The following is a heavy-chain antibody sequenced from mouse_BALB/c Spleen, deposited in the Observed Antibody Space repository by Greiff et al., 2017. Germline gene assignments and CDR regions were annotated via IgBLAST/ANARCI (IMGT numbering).Heavy chain of an antibody. Sequence: EVKLVESGGGLVKPGGSLKLSCAASGFTFSSYAMSWVRQTPEKRLEWVATISSGGSYTYYPDSVKGRFTISRDNAKNTLYLQMSSLRSEDTAMYYCARHGYGNYDYWGQGTTLTVAS. D-gene: IGHD2-10*02. CDR1: GFTFSSYA. CDR2: ISSGGSYT. V-gene: IGHV5-9-3*01. CDR3: ARHGYGNYDY. J-gene: IGHJ2*01.